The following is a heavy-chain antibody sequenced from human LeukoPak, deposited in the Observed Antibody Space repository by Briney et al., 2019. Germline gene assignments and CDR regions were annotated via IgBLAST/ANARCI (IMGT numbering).Heavy chain of an antibody. Sequence: AGGSLRLSCAASGFTFSSYAMSWVRQAPGKGLEWVSAISGSGGSTYYADSVKGRFTISRDNSKNTLYLQMHSLRAEDTAVYYCAKVPPRYYYDSSGPDIWGQGTMVTVSS. CDR3: AKVPPRYYYDSSGPDI. D-gene: IGHD3-22*01. V-gene: IGHV3-23*01. CDR1: GFTFSSYA. CDR2: ISGSGGST. J-gene: IGHJ3*02.